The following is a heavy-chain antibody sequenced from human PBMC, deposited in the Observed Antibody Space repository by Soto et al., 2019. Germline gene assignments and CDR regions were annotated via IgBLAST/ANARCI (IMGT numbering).Heavy chain of an antibody. CDR1: GFTFSSYA. J-gene: IGHJ4*02. V-gene: IGHV3-30-3*01. Sequence: QVQLVESGGGVVQPGRSLRLSCAASGFTFSSYAMHWVRQAPGKGLEWVAVISYDGSNKYYADSVKGRFTISRDNSKNTLYLQMNSLRAEETAVYYCAREGVASSGYEYYFDYWGQGTLVTVSS. D-gene: IGHD3-22*01. CDR2: ISYDGSNK. CDR3: AREGVASSGYEYYFDY.